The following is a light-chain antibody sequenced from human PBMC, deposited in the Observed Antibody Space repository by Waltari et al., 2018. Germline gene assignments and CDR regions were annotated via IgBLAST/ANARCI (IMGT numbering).Light chain of an antibody. Sequence: QSALTQPRSVSGSPGQSVTISCTGTSSDVGGYHYVSWYQQHPGDGHKLLIYEVNKRPPAVPVRFQGSKSHNTASLTISGLRTEDEADYYGCSYAAGPRIFGGGTKLTVL. CDR2: EVN. V-gene: IGLV2-11*01. CDR3: CSYAAGPRI. J-gene: IGLJ2*01. CDR1: SSDVGGYHY.